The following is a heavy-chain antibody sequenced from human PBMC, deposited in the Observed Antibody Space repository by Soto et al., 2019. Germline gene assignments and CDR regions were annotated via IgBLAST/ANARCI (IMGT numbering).Heavy chain of an antibody. CDR1: GGSISSSSYY. J-gene: IGHJ3*02. Sequence: SETLSLTCTVSGGSISSSSYYWAWIRQPPGKGLEWIGNIYYTGSTYYNPSLKSRVTISVDTSKNQFSLQLSSVTAADTAVYYCAYSSSSNAFDIWGQGTMVTV. V-gene: IGHV4-39*01. CDR2: IYYTGST. D-gene: IGHD6-13*01. CDR3: AYSSSSNAFDI.